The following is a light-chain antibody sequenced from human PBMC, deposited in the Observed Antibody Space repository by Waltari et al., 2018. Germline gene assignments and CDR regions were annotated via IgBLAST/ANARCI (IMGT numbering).Light chain of an antibody. CDR3: QQNGGLPT. CDR2: DAS. CDR1: HDISNY. Sequence: DIQMTQSPSSLSASVGDRLTITCQASHDISNYLNWYHQKPGKAPKLLIYDASNLERGIPSRFSGGGSGTDFTFNISSLQPEDIATYYCQQNGGLPTFGGGTKVEIK. J-gene: IGKJ4*01. V-gene: IGKV1-33*01.